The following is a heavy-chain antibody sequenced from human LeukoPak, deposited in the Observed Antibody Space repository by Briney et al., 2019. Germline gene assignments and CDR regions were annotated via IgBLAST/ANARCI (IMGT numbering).Heavy chain of an antibody. Sequence: GGSLRLSCAASGFTSTNTWMTWVRQAPGRGLEWVALAWYDGSNKYYADSVKGRFTISRDNSKNTLYLQMNSLRAEDTAVYYCARDPGVGAIDYWGQGTLVTVSS. J-gene: IGHJ4*02. CDR3: ARDPGVGAIDY. CDR1: GFTSTNTW. CDR2: AWYDGSNK. V-gene: IGHV3-33*08. D-gene: IGHD1-26*01.